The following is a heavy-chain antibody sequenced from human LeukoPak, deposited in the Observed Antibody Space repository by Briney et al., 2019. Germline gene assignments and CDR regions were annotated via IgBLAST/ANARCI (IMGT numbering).Heavy chain of an antibody. CDR1: GGSISSSSYY. D-gene: IGHD6-19*01. V-gene: IGHV4-39*07. J-gene: IGHJ4*02. Sequence: SETLSLTCTVSGGSISSSSYYWGWIRQPPGKGLEWIGSIYYSGSTYYNPSLKSRVTISVDTSKNQFSLKLSSVTAADTAVYYCVSNGWYSLEYWGQGTLVTASS. CDR3: VSNGWYSLEY. CDR2: IYYSGST.